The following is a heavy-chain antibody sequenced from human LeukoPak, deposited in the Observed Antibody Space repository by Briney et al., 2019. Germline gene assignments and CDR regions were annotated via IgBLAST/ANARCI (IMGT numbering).Heavy chain of an antibody. CDR2: INPNGGST. V-gene: IGHV1-46*01. J-gene: IGHJ4*02. CDR3: ARDGMYSGSYVGY. D-gene: IGHD1-26*01. Sequence: ASVKVSCKASGYTFTSYYMNWVRQAPGQGLEWMGIINPNGGSTTYAQKFQGRVTMTRDTSTSTVYMELSSLRSDDTAVYYCARDGMYSGSYVGYWGQGTLVTVSS. CDR1: GYTFTSYY.